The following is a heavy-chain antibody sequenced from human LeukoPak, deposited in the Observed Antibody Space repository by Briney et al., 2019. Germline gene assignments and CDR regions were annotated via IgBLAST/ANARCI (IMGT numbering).Heavy chain of an antibody. D-gene: IGHD4-23*01. CDR2: TNPNSGGT. CDR1: GYTFTAYY. V-gene: IGHV1-2*02. Sequence: ASVKVSCKASGYTFTAYYMHWVRQAPGQGLEWMGWTNPNSGGTNYAQKFQGRVTMTRDTSISTAYMELSRLRSDDTAVYYCARSLDTVVTAYFDYWGQGTLVTVSS. CDR3: ARSLDTVVTAYFDY. J-gene: IGHJ4*02.